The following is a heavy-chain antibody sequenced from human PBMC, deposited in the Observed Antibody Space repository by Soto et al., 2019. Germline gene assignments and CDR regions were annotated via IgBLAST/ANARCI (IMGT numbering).Heavy chain of an antibody. CDR3: AREVMTTVAQYYFDY. V-gene: IGHV4-59*01. CDR2: IYYSGST. Sequence: PSETLSLTCTVSGGSISSYYWSWIRQPPGKGLEWIGYIYYSGSTNYNPSLKSRVTISVDTSKNQFSLKLSSVTAADTAVYYCAREVMTTVAQYYFDYWGQGNLVTVSS. J-gene: IGHJ4*02. D-gene: IGHD4-17*01. CDR1: GGSISSYY.